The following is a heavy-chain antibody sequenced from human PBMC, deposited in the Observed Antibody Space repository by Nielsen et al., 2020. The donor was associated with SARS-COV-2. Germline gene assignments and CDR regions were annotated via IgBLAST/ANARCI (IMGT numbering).Heavy chain of an antibody. J-gene: IGHJ3*02. CDR1: GFTFSDHY. Sequence: GESLKISCAASGFTFSDHYMDWVRQAPGKGLEWVGRTRNKANSYTTEYAASVKGRFTISRDDSKNSLYLQMNSLRAEDTALYYCAKVTVAGFDAFDIWGQGTMVTVSS. V-gene: IGHV3-72*01. D-gene: IGHD6-19*01. CDR3: AKVTVAGFDAFDI. CDR2: TRNKANSYTT.